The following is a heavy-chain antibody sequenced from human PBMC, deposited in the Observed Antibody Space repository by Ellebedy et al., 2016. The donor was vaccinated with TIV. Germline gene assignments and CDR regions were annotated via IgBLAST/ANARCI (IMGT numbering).Heavy chain of an antibody. Sequence: PGGSLRLSCAASGFTFSSYWMHWARQAPGKGLVWVSLINSDGSRTTYADSVKGRFTISRDNAKNTLYLQMNSLRAEDTAVYYCASRGVAVQGADYWGQGTLVTVSS. CDR3: ASRGVAVQGADY. V-gene: IGHV3-74*01. CDR1: GFTFSSYW. D-gene: IGHD3-10*01. CDR2: INSDGSRT. J-gene: IGHJ4*02.